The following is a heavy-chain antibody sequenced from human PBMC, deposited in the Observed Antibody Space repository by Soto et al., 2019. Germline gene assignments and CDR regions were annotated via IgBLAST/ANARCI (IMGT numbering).Heavy chain of an antibody. Sequence: ASVKVSCKASGYTFTSYYMHWVRQAPGQGLEWMGIINPSGGSTSYAQKFQGRVTMTRDTSTSTVYMELSSLRADDTAVYYCASETSSGTSDYWGQGTLVTVSS. V-gene: IGHV1-46*01. CDR3: ASETSSGTSDY. CDR1: GYTFTSYY. J-gene: IGHJ4*02. CDR2: INPSGGST. D-gene: IGHD1-26*01.